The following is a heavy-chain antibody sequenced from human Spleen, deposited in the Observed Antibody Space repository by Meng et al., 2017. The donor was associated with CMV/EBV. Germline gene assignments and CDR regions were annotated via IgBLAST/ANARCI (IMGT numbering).Heavy chain of an antibody. V-gene: IGHV3-30*02. J-gene: IGHJ4*02. Sequence: GGSLRLSCAASGFTFSSYGMHWVRQAPGKGLEWVAFIRYDGSNKYYADSVKGRFTISRDNSKNTLYLQMNSLRAEDTAVYYCAKDLYQLLLYYFDYWGQGTLVTVSS. CDR2: IRYDGSNK. CDR3: AKDLYQLLLYYFDY. CDR1: GFTFSSYG. D-gene: IGHD2-2*01.